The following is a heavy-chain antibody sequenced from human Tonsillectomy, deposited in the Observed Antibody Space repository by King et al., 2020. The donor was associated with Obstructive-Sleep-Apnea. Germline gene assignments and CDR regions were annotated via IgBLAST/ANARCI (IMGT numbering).Heavy chain of an antibody. Sequence: VQLQESGPGLVKPSETLSLTCTVSVSSISNYYWSWIRQPPGKGLEWIGYMYYSGNTNFNPSLKSRVTISADTSKIQFSLRLTSLTAADTAVYYCARHRGVEDYGGYGDYFDYWGQGTLVTVSS. CDR2: MYYSGNT. D-gene: IGHD5-12*01. J-gene: IGHJ4*02. CDR3: ARHRGVEDYGGYGDYFDY. CDR1: VSSISNYY. V-gene: IGHV4-59*08.